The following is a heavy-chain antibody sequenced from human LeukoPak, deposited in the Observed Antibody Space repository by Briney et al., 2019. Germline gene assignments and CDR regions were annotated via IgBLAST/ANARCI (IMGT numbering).Heavy chain of an antibody. CDR3: ARDAQRGFDYSNSLEY. D-gene: IGHD4-11*01. CDR2: IWSDGTEK. J-gene: IGHJ4*02. Sequence: GRSLRLSCTASGFTYNHYGMHWVRQAPGKGLEWVAVIWSDGTEKYYADAVKGRFTVSRGDSSNTLYLQMNSLRGEDTAVYYCARDAQRGFDYSNSLEYWGQGTLVTVSS. V-gene: IGHV3-33*08. CDR1: GFTYNHYG.